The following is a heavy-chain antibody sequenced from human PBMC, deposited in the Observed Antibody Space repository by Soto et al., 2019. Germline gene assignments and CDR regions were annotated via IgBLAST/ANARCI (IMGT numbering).Heavy chain of an antibody. D-gene: IGHD3-22*01. CDR1: GGTFSSYA. CDR2: IIPIFGTA. CDR3: ARATRGVYYYDSSGYDPFDY. J-gene: IGHJ4*02. V-gene: IGHV1-69*13. Sequence: VASVKVSCKASGGTFSSYAISWVRQAPGQGLEWMGGIIPIFGTANYAQKFQGRVTITADESTSTAYMELSSLRSEDTAVYYCARATRGVYYYDSSGYDPFDYWGQGTLVTVSS.